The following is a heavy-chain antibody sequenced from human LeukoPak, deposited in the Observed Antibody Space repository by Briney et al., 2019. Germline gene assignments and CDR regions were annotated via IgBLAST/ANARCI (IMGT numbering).Heavy chain of an antibody. CDR3: ARGQWELLRYNYIDV. CDR2: IDTSGST. CDR1: GGSITSFY. J-gene: IGHJ6*03. Sequence: SETLSLTCTVSGGSITSFYWNWIRQPAGKGLGWIGRIDTSGSTNYNPSLKSRVTMSVDTSKNQFSLRLSSVTAADTAAYYCARGQWELLRYNYIDVWGKGTTVTVSS. D-gene: IGHD1-26*01. V-gene: IGHV4-4*07.